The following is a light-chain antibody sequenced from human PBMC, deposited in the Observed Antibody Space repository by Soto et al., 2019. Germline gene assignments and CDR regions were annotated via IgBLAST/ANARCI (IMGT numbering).Light chain of an antibody. V-gene: IGLV1-51*02. J-gene: IGLJ1*01. CDR1: SSNIGNNY. CDR2: ENN. Sequence: QSVLTRPPSVSAAPGQKVTISCSGSSSNIGNNYVSWYQQLPGTAPKLLIYENNKRPSGIPDRFSGSKSGTSATLGITGLQTGDEADYYCGTWDSSLSGVFGTGTKVTVL. CDR3: GTWDSSLSGV.